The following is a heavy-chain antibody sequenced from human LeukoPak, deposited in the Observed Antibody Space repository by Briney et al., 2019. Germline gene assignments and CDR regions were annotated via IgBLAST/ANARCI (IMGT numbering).Heavy chain of an antibody. CDR2: IRSKANSYAT. CDR3: TRHVPYTPGDY. D-gene: IGHD2-15*01. V-gene: IGHV3-73*01. J-gene: IGHJ4*02. CDR1: GFTFSGSA. Sequence: PGGSLRLSCAASGFTFSGSAMHWVRQASGKGLEWAGRIRSKANSYATAYAASVKGRFTISRDDSKNTAYLQMNSLKTEDTAVYYCTRHVPYTPGDYWGQGTLVTVSS.